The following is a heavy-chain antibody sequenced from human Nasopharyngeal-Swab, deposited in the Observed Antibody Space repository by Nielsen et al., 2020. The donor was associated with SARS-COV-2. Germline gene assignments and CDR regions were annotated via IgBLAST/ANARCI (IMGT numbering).Heavy chain of an antibody. CDR2: IYYSGST. Sequence: SETLSLTCTVSGGSISSYYWSWIRQPPGKGLEWIGYIYYSGSTNYNPSLKSRVTISVDTSKNQFSLKLSSVTAADTAVYYCARGAYYYDSSDWGRLLLPDYWGQGTLVTVSS. D-gene: IGHD3-22*01. V-gene: IGHV4-59*01. J-gene: IGHJ4*02. CDR3: ARGAYYYDSSDWGRLLLPDY. CDR1: GGSISSYY.